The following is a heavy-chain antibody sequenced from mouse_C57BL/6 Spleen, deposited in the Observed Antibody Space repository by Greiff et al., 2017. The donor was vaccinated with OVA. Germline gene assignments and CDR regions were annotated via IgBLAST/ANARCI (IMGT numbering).Heavy chain of an antibody. CDR3: ARFRVTTVVATELRAY. CDR2: IHPNSGST. J-gene: IGHJ3*01. CDR1: GYTFTSYW. Sequence: QVQLKQPGAELVKPGASVKLSCKASGYTFTSYWMHWVKQRPGQGLEWIGMIHPNSGSTNYNEKFKSKATLTVDKSSSTAYMQLSSLTSEDSAVYYCARFRVTTVVATELRAYWGQGTLVTVSA. V-gene: IGHV1-64*01. D-gene: IGHD1-1*01.